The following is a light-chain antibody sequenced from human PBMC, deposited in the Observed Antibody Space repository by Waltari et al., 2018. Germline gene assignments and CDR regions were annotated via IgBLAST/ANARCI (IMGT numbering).Light chain of an antibody. Sequence: QSVLTQPPSASGTPGQRVTISCSGRSSNIGSNYVYWYQQLPGTAPKLLLYRNDQRPSGVPDRFSGSKSGTAASRAISGLRSEDGADYYCAAWDDSLSGPVFGGGTKLTVL. CDR1: SSNIGSNY. CDR3: AAWDDSLSGPV. CDR2: RND. V-gene: IGLV1-47*01. J-gene: IGLJ2*01.